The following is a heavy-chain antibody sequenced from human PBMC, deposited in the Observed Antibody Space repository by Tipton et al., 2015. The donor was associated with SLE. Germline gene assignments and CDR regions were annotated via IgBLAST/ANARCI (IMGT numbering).Heavy chain of an antibody. J-gene: IGHJ2*01. Sequence: LRLSCTVSGDSISGHYWSWIRQSPGKGLEWIAYIHYSGSPSYNPSLESRVTILVDTSKNQFSLKLSSVTAADTAVYYCARDYGYCSGGSCLLFDLWGRGTLVTVSS. CDR2: IHYSGSP. D-gene: IGHD2-15*01. CDR1: GDSISGHY. CDR3: ARDYGYCSGGSCLLFDL. V-gene: IGHV4-59*11.